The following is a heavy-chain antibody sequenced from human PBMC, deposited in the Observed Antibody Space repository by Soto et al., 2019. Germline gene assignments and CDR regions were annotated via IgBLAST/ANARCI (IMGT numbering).Heavy chain of an antibody. CDR3: ARDLDDFWSGSSSSDY. V-gene: IGHV1-2*06. CDR1: GYIFTDYY. J-gene: IGHJ4*02. Sequence: ASVKVSCKASGYIFTDYYMHWVRQAPGQELGWMGRINPNSGGTNYAQKFQGRVTMTRDTSISTAYTELSSLRSEDTATYYCARDLDDFWSGSSSSDYWGPGPLVTVSS. D-gene: IGHD3-3*01. CDR2: INPNSGGT.